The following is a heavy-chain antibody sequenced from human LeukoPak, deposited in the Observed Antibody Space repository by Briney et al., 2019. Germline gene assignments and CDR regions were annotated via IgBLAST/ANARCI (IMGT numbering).Heavy chain of an antibody. CDR1: GGSISSGGYY. J-gene: IGHJ5*02. V-gene: IGHV4-31*03. D-gene: IGHD2-15*01. CDR2: IYYSGST. Sequence: SSETLSLTCTVSGGSISSGGYYWSWIRLHPGKGLEWIGYIYYSGSTYYNPSLKSRVTISVDTSKNQFSLKLSSVTAADTAVYYCARVASGVGYNWFDPWGQGTLVTVSS. CDR3: ARVASGVGYNWFDP.